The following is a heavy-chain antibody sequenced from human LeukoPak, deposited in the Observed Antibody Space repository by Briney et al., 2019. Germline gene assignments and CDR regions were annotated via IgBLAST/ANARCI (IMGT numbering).Heavy chain of an antibody. CDR2: ISYDGSNK. CDR3: AREGDSSGYSSFDY. CDR1: GFTFSSYA. D-gene: IGHD3-22*01. V-gene: IGHV3-30*04. Sequence: GGSLRLSCAASGFTFSSYAMHWVRQAPGKGLEWVAVISYDGSNKYYADSVKGRFTISRDNSKNTLYLQMNSLRAKDTAVYYCAREGDSSGYSSFDYWGQGTLVTVSS. J-gene: IGHJ4*02.